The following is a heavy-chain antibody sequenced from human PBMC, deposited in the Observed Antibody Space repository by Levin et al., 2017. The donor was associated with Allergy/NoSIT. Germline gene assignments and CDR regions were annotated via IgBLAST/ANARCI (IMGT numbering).Heavy chain of an antibody. V-gene: IGHV4-39*01. D-gene: IGHD6-19*01. CDR1: GGSISSSSYY. Sequence: SETLSLTCTVSGGSISSSSYYWGWIRQPPGKGLEWIGSIYYSGSTYYNPSLKSRVTISVDTSKNQFSLKLSSVTAADTAVYYCARVVEGPGVGVAGNFDYWGQGTLVTVSS. CDR2: IYYSGST. J-gene: IGHJ4*02. CDR3: ARVVEGPGVGVAGNFDY.